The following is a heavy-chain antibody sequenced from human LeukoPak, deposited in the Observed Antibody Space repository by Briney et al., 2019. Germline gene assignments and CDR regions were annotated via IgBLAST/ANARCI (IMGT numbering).Heavy chain of an antibody. D-gene: IGHD3-10*01. CDR2: INLNSGGT. CDR1: GYTFTSYG. J-gene: IGHJ5*02. Sequence: ASVKVSCKASGYTFTSYGISWVRQAPGQGLEWMGWINLNSGGTSYAQKFQGRVTMTRDTSISTAYMDLSSLRSDDTAVYYCARVSGSFRFDPWGQGTLVTVSS. CDR3: ARVSGSFRFDP. V-gene: IGHV1-2*02.